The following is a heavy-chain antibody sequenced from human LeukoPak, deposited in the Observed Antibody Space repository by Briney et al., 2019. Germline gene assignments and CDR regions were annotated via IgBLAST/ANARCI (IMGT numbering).Heavy chain of an antibody. J-gene: IGHJ3*02. Sequence: GGSLRLSCAASGFTFSSYEMNRVRQAPGKGLEWVLYISSSGSTIYYADSVKGRFTISRDNAKNSLYLQMNSLRAEDTAVYYCAGDSSWYKKGAFDIWGQGTMVTVFS. V-gene: IGHV3-48*03. D-gene: IGHD6-13*01. CDR1: GFTFSSYE. CDR2: ISSSGSTI. CDR3: AGDSSWYKKGAFDI.